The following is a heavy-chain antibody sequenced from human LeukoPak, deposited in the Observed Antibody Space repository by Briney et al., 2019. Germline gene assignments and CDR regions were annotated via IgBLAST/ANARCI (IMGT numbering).Heavy chain of an antibody. Sequence: SETLSLTCSVSGGSISRSGYSWGWIRQPPGKGLEWIGTFHYGGSTDHNPSLKSRVTISVDMSKNQLSLRLSSVTAADTAVYYCGRLRYSGTYLFFDYRGQGALVTVSS. CDR1: GGSISRSGYS. CDR2: FHYGGST. V-gene: IGHV4-39*01. CDR3: GRLRYSGTYLFFDY. J-gene: IGHJ4*02. D-gene: IGHD1-26*01.